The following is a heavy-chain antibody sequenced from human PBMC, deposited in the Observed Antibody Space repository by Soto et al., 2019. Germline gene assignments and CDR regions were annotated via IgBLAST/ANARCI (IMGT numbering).Heavy chain of an antibody. Sequence: PSETLSLSCIVSGGSISSSSYYWGWIHQPPGKGLEWIGSIYYSGSTYYNPSLKSRVTISVDTSKNQFSLKLSSVTAADAAVYYCARRGYCSGGSCYSVVGYFDYWGQGTLVTVSS. CDR2: IYYSGST. V-gene: IGHV4-39*01. D-gene: IGHD2-15*01. J-gene: IGHJ4*02. CDR3: ARRGYCSGGSCYSVVGYFDY. CDR1: GGSISSSSYY.